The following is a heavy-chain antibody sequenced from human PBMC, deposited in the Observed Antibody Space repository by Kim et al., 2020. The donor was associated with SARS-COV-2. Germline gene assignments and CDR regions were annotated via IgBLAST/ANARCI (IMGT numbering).Heavy chain of an antibody. Sequence: ASVKVSCKASGYTFTSYAMNWVRQAPGQGLEWMGWINTNTGNPTYAQGFTGRFVFSLDTSVSTAYLQISSLKAEDTAVYYCARDPFDIVVVPAAMSDAFDIWGQGTMVTVSS. V-gene: IGHV7-4-1*02. CDR2: INTNTGNP. CDR3: ARDPFDIVVVPAAMSDAFDI. D-gene: IGHD2-2*01. CDR1: GYTFTSYA. J-gene: IGHJ3*02.